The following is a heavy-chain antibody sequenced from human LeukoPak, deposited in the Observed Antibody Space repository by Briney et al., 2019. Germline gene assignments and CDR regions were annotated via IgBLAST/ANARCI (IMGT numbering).Heavy chain of an antibody. D-gene: IGHD3-22*01. CDR2: INHSGST. Sequence: SSETLSLTCAVYGGSFSGYYWSWIRQPPGKGLEWIGEINHSGSTNYNPSLKSRVTISVDTSKNQFSLKLSSVTAADTAVYYCARGRNDYDSSGYYLDYWGQGTLVTVSS. CDR1: GGSFSGYY. J-gene: IGHJ4*02. CDR3: ARGRNDYDSSGYYLDY. V-gene: IGHV4-34*01.